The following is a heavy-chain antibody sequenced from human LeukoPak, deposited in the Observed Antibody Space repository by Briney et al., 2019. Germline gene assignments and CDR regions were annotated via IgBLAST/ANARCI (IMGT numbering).Heavy chain of an antibody. J-gene: IGHJ4*02. CDR3: AKDQTAAAGG. D-gene: IGHD6-13*01. V-gene: IGHV3-30*02. CDR1: GITFSGYG. Sequence: PGGSLRLSCATSGITFSGYGMHWVRQAPGKGLEWVAFIRDDGSNKYYADSVKGRFTISRDNSKNTLYLQMNSLRAEDTAEYYCAKDQTAAAGGWGQGTLVTVSS. CDR2: IRDDGSNK.